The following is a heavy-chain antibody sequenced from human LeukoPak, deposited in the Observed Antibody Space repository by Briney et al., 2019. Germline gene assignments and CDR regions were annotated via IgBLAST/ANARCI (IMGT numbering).Heavy chain of an antibody. CDR2: ITGSGGST. V-gene: IGHV3-23*01. J-gene: IGHJ4*02. CDR3: AKNTIWAFDF. CDR1: GFTFSSYG. D-gene: IGHD3-9*01. Sequence: GGSLRLSCAASGFTFSSYGMSWVRQAPGQGLEWLSSITGSGGSTRYADSVKGRFTISRDNSKNTLYLQMNSLRADDTAVYYCAKNTIWAFDFWGQGTLVTVSS.